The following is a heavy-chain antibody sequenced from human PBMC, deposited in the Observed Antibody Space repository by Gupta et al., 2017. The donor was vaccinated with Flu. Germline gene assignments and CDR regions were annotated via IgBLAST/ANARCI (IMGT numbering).Heavy chain of an antibody. CDR1: GGSFSGYY. D-gene: IGHD7-27*01. Sequence: QVQLQQWGAGLLKPSETLSLTCAVYGGSFSGYYWSWIRQPPGKGLEWIGEINHSGSTNYNPSLKSRVTISVDTSKNQFSLKLSSVTAADTAVYYCAREQLGISIWFDPWGQGTLVTVSS. CDR3: AREQLGISIWFDP. J-gene: IGHJ5*02. CDR2: INHSGST. V-gene: IGHV4-34*01.